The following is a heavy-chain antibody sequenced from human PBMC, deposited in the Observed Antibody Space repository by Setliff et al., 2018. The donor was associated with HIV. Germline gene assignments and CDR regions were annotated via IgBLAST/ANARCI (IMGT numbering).Heavy chain of an antibody. Sequence: PSETLSLTCAVYGGSLSGFYWNWIRQPPGKGLEWIGEINHSGSTNYNPSLKSRVTISVDTFKNQFSLRLSSVIAADTAVYYCARGPPGSSIGWYVGYWGQGTLVTVS. V-gene: IGHV4-34*01. CDR2: INHSGST. D-gene: IGHD6-19*01. J-gene: IGHJ4*02. CDR3: ARGPPGSSIGWYVGY. CDR1: GGSLSGFY.